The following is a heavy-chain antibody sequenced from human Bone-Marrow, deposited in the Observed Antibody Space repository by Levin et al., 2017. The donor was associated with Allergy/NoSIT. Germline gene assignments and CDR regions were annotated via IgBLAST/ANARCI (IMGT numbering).Heavy chain of an antibody. CDR1: GYTFTSYA. Sequence: ASVKVSCKASGYTFTSYAMHWVRQAPGQRLEWMGWINAGNGNTKYSQKFQGRVTITRDTSASTAYMELSSLRSEDTAVYYCARAGTRQGDIVVVPAANYWGQGTLVTVSS. D-gene: IGHD2-2*01. V-gene: IGHV1-3*01. J-gene: IGHJ4*02. CDR3: ARAGTRQGDIVVVPAANY. CDR2: INAGNGNT.